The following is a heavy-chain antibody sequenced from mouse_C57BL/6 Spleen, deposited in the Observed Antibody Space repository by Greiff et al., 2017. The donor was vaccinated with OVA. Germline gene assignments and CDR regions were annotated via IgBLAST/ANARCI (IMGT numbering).Heavy chain of an antibody. CDR3: ARRDYSNHWFAY. V-gene: IGHV1-69*01. CDR2: IDPSDSYP. D-gene: IGHD2-5*01. Sequence: QVQLQQPGAELVMPGASVKLSCKASGYTFTSYWMHWVKQRPGQGLEWIGEIDPSDSYPNYNQKFKGKSTLTVDKSSSTAYMQLRSLTSEDSAVYFCARRDYSNHWFAYWGQGTLVTVSA. CDR1: GYTFTSYW. J-gene: IGHJ3*01.